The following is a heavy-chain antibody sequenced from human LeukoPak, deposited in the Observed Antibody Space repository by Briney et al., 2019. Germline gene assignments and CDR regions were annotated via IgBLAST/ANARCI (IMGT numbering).Heavy chain of an antibody. Sequence: GASVKVSCKASRYTFTGYYMHWVRQAPGQGLEWMGWINPNSGGTNYAQEFQGRVTMTRDTSISTAYMELSRLRSDDTAVYYCAREEGYCSSTTCSAPFDYWGQGTLVTVSS. J-gene: IGHJ4*02. D-gene: IGHD2-2*01. V-gene: IGHV1-2*02. CDR1: RYTFTGYY. CDR3: AREEGYCSSTTCSAPFDY. CDR2: INPNSGGT.